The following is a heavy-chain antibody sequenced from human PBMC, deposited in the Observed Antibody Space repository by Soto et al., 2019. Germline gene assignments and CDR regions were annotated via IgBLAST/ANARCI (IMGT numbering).Heavy chain of an antibody. D-gene: IGHD6-13*01. V-gene: IGHV3-30-3*01. CDR3: ARDGPRGIAAAGNHYYGMDV. CDR1: GFTFSSYA. Sequence: LRLSCAASGFTFSSYAMHWVRQAPGKGLEWVAVISYDGSNKYYADSVKGRFTISRDNSKNTLYLQMNSLRAEDTAVYYCARDGPRGIAAAGNHYYGMDVWGQGTTVTVSS. J-gene: IGHJ6*02. CDR2: ISYDGSNK.